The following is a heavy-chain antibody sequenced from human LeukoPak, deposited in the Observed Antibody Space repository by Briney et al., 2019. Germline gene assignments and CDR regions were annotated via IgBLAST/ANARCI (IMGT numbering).Heavy chain of an antibody. J-gene: IGHJ1*01. CDR1: GYTFTSYG. V-gene: IGHV1-18*01. CDR2: ISASNGNT. Sequence: GASVKVSCKASGYTFTSYGISWVRQAPGQGLEWMGWISASNGNTNYAQKLQGRVTMTTDTSTSTAYMELRSLRSDDTAVYYCARDIVVVPAAPRRYFQHWGQGTLVTVSS. CDR3: ARDIVVVPAAPRRYFQH. D-gene: IGHD2-2*01.